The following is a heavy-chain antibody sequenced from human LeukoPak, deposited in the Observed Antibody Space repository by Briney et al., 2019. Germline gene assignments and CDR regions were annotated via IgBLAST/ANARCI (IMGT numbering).Heavy chain of an antibody. J-gene: IGHJ3*02. D-gene: IGHD3-10*01. CDR2: ISSSSSTI. V-gene: IGHV3-48*04. CDR1: GFTFSSYS. CDR3: ARAQRITMVRGVRPGAFDI. Sequence: PGGSLRLSCAASGFTFSSYSMNWVRQAPGKGLEWVSYISSSSSTIYYADSVKGRFTISRDNAKNSLYLQMNSLRAEDTAVYYCARAQRITMVRGVRPGAFDIWGQGTMVTVSS.